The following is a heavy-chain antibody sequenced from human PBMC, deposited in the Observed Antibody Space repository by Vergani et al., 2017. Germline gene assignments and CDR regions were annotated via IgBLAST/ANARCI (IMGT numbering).Heavy chain of an antibody. CDR2: IRYDGSNK. CDR3: AKDHCSSTSCYGHYYYYGMDV. CDR1: GFTFSSYG. D-gene: IGHD2-2*01. J-gene: IGHJ6*02. Sequence: QVQLVESGGGVVQPGGSLRLSCAASGFTFSSYGMHWVRQAPGKRLEWVAFIRYDGSNKYYADSVKGRFTISRDNSKNTLYLQMNSLRAEDTAVYYCAKDHCSSTSCYGHYYYYGMDVWGQGTTVTVSS. V-gene: IGHV3-30*02.